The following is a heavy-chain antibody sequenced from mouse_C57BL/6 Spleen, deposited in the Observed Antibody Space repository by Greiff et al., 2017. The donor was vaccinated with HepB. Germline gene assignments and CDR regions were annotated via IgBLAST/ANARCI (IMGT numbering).Heavy chain of an antibody. CDR3: ARGNAGAMDY. Sequence: VQLQQPGAELVMPGASVKLSCKASGYTFTSYWMHWVKQRPGQGLEWIGEIDPSDSYTNYNQKFKGKSTLTVDKSSSTAYMQLSSLTSEDSAVYYCARGNAGAMDYWGQGTSVTVCS. V-gene: IGHV1-69*01. J-gene: IGHJ4*01. CDR1: GYTFTSYW. CDR2: IDPSDSYT.